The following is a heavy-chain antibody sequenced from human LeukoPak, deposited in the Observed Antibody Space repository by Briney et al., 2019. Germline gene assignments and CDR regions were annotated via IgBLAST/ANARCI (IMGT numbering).Heavy chain of an antibody. D-gene: IGHD2-2*01. Sequence: GGSLRLSCSASGFTFSSYAMHWVGRAPGKGLEYVSVISSNGGSTYYADSVKGRFTISRDNSKNTLYLQMSSLRAEDTAVYYCVKERYCSSTSCYVFDYRGQGTLVTVSS. CDR3: VKERYCSSTSCYVFDY. CDR2: ISSNGGST. J-gene: IGHJ4*02. CDR1: GFTFSSYA. V-gene: IGHV3-64D*09.